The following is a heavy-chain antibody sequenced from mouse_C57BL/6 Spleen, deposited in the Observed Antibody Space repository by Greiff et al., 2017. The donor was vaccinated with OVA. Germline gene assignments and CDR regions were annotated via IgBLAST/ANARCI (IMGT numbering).Heavy chain of an antibody. Sequence: VQLQQSGPELVKPGASVKISCKASGYSFTGYYMNWVKQSPEKSLEWIGEINPSTGGTTYNQKFKAKATLTVDKSSSTAYMQLKSLTSEDSAVYYCARNLITTVVYFDYWGQGTTLTVSS. CDR1: GYSFTGYY. CDR3: ARNLITTVVYFDY. CDR2: INPSTGGT. V-gene: IGHV1-42*01. J-gene: IGHJ2*01. D-gene: IGHD1-1*01.